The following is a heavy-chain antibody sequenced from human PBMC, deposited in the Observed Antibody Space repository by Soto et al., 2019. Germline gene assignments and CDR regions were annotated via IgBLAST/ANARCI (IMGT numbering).Heavy chain of an antibody. V-gene: IGHV3-74*01. CDR1: GFSLSDYW. CDR2: ITRDGSST. Sequence: EVQRVESGGGLVQPGGALRLSCAASGFSLSDYWMHWVLQAPGEGLVWLSRITRDGSSTNYADSVKGRFTISRDNAKNTLYLQVNSLRGEDTAVYYCARGANGYYYFDYWGQGTLVTVSS. D-gene: IGHD5-18*01. CDR3: ARGANGYYYFDY. J-gene: IGHJ4*02.